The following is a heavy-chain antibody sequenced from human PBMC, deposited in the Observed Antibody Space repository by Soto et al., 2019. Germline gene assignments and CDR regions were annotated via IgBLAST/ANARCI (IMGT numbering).Heavy chain of an antibody. J-gene: IGHJ4*02. CDR2: IGTSAST. CDR3: ADLSRYCTSSNCD. D-gene: IGHD2-2*01. V-gene: IGHV3-23*01. Sequence: DVRLLESGGGLVQPGGSLRLSSAASGFTFSSYSMSWVRQAPGKGLVWVSTIGTSASTYYGDSVRGRFTISRDNSRNTLYLQMNSLRAEDTAVYYCADLSRYCTSSNCDWGQGTLVTVSS. CDR1: GFTFSSYS.